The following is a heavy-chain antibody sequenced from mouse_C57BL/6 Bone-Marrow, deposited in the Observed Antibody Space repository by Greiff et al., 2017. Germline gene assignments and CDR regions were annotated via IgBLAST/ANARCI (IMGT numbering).Heavy chain of an antibody. D-gene: IGHD1-1*01. J-gene: IGHJ2*01. Sequence: EVKLVESGPGLVKPSQSLSLTCSVTGYSITSGYYWNWIRQFPGNKLEWMGYISYDGSNNYNPSLKNRISITRDTSTNQFFLQLNSVTTEDAARYYCARERAYYGSSYPLYFDYWGQGTTLTVSS. CDR3: ARERAYYGSSYPLYFDY. CDR2: ISYDGSN. V-gene: IGHV3-6*01. CDR1: GYSITSGYY.